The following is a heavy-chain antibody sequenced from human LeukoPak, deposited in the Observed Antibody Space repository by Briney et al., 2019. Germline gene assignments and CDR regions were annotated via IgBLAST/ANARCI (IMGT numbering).Heavy chain of an antibody. CDR1: GYSFISYL. CDR2: MYPGDSDT. V-gene: IGHV5-51*01. D-gene: IGHD3-10*01. J-gene: IGHJ3*02. Sequence: GESPQISCKDSGYSFISYLVGWVRQMPGKGLEWMGIMYPGDSDTRYSPAFQGQVTISADKSISTAYLQWSSLKASDTAMYCCARQYGHYYDMWGQGTMVSVSS. CDR3: ARQYGHYYDM.